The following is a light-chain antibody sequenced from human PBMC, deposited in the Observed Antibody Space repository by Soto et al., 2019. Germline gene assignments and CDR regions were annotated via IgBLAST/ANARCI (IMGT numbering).Light chain of an antibody. CDR1: QSINDDF. CDR3: QQYGRSPLT. V-gene: IGKV3-20*01. CDR2: VAS. Sequence: IVLTQSPGTLSLSPGETATLSCRASQSINDDFLAWYQQRPGQAPRLLIYVASFRATGIPDRFSGRGSGTEFPLTTSRLEPEDSAVYFCQQYGRSPLTFGGGTKVEIK. J-gene: IGKJ4*01.